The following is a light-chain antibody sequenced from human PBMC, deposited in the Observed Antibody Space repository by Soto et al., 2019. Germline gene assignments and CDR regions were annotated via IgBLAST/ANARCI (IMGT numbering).Light chain of an antibody. V-gene: IGLV1-44*01. J-gene: IGLJ2*01. CDR1: SSNIGSNT. CDR2: SNN. Sequence: QSVLTQPPSASGTPGQRVTISCSGSSSNIGSNTVNWYQQLPGTAPKLLFYSNNQRPSGVPDRFSGSKSGPSASLAISGLQSEDEADYYCAAWDDSLNGGGVFGGGTKLTVL. CDR3: AAWDDSLNGGGV.